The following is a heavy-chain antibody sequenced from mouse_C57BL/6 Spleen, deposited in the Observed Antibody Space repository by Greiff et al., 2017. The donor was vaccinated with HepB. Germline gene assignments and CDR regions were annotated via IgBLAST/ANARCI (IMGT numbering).Heavy chain of an antibody. CDR3: ARPDGYYAMYY. CDR2: ISSGGSYT. V-gene: IGHV5-6*01. Sequence: EVMLVESGGDLVKPGGSLKLSCAASGFTFSSYGMSWVRQTPDKRLEWVATISSGGSYTYYPDSVKGRFTISRDNAKNTLYLQMSSLKSEDTAMYYCARPDGYYAMYYWGQGTSVTVSS. CDR1: GFTFSSYG. J-gene: IGHJ4*01. D-gene: IGHD2-3*01.